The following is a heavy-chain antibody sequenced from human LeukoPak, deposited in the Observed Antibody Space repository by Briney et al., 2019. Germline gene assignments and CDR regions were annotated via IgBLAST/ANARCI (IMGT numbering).Heavy chain of an antibody. Sequence: GGTLRLSCAASGFTFSSYGMSWVRQAPGKGLEWVSAISGSGGSKYYADSVKGRFTISRDNAKNSLYLQMNSLRAEDTAVYYCARVSGYSYGFYWFDPWGQGTLVTVSS. CDR1: GFTFSSYG. CDR3: ARVSGYSYGFYWFDP. J-gene: IGHJ5*02. CDR2: ISGSGGSK. V-gene: IGHV3-23*01. D-gene: IGHD5-18*01.